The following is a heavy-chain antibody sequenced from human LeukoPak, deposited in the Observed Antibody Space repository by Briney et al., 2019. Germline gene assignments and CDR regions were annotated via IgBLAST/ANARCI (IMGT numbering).Heavy chain of an antibody. J-gene: IGHJ4*02. CDR3: VRFSFGGVIFDY. Sequence: SETLSLTCTVSGGSISSYYWSWIRQPPGKGLXXXGYIYYSGSTNYNPSLKSRVTISVDTSKNQFSLKLSSVTAADTAVYYCVRFSFGGVIFDYWGQGTLVTVSS. CDR1: GGSISSYY. D-gene: IGHD3-16*01. CDR2: IYYSGST. V-gene: IGHV4-59*01.